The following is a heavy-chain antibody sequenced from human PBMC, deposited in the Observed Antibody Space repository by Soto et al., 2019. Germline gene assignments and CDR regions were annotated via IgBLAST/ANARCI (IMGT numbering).Heavy chain of an antibody. V-gene: IGHV3-53*01. CDR2: IYSGGST. J-gene: IGHJ4*02. CDR1: GFTVSSNY. D-gene: IGHD6-6*01. CDR3: ARDSSIAARPLYFDY. Sequence: GGSLRLSCAASGFTVSSNYMSWVRQAPGKGPEWVSVIYSGGSTYYADSVKGRFTISRDNSKNTLYLQMNSLRAEDTAVYYCARDSSIAARPLYFDYWGQGTLVTVSS.